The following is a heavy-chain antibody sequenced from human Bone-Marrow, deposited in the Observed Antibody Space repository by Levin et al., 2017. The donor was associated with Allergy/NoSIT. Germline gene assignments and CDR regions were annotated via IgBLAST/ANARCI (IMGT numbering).Heavy chain of an antibody. Sequence: GESLKISCAASGFTFSSYSMNWVRQAPGKGLEWVSAISRTSGTIYYADSVKGRFTISRDNPKNSLYLQMNSLRTEDTALYYCTRDDTAGAHSESFDYWGQGTLVTVSS. CDR2: ISRTSGTI. J-gene: IGHJ4*02. CDR1: GFTFSSYS. CDR3: TRDDTAGAHSESFDY. V-gene: IGHV3-21*01. D-gene: IGHD5-18*01.